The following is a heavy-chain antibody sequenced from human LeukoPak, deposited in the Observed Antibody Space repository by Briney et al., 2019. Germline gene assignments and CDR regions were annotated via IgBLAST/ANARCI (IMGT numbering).Heavy chain of an antibody. V-gene: IGHV4-61*08. Sequence: PSQTLSLTCTVSGGSISSGGYYWSWIRQPPGKGLEWIGYIYYSGSTNYNPSLKSRVTISVDTSKNQFSLKLSSVTAADTAVYYCARLVSGASEYSYGFSGMDVWGQGTTVTVSS. CDR1: GGSISSGGYY. J-gene: IGHJ6*02. D-gene: IGHD5-18*01. CDR3: ARLVSGASEYSYGFSGMDV. CDR2: IYYSGST.